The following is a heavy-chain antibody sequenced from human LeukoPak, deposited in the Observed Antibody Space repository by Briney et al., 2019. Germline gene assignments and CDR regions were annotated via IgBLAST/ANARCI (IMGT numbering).Heavy chain of an antibody. CDR1: GFTLIDFD. CDR2: ISKSGGDT. CDR3: ARHWV. Sequence: QPGGSLRLSCAASGFTLIDFDMGCVPQAPGKGLEWVSTISKSGGDTYYADSVKGRFTISRDNSKSTLYLQMNNQRVDDAAVYYCARHWVWGQGTLVTVSS. V-gene: IGHV3-23*01. D-gene: IGHD3-16*01. J-gene: IGHJ4*02.